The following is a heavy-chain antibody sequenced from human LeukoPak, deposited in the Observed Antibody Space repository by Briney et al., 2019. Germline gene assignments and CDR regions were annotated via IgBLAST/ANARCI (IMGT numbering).Heavy chain of an antibody. CDR3: ARDGRSVQLERRMGGGHYYYYYGMDV. J-gene: IGHJ6*02. D-gene: IGHD1-1*01. Sequence: PGRSLRLSCAAAGFTFSTYGMHWVRQAPGKGLEWVAVIWYDGSNKYYADSVKGRFTISRDNSKNTLYLQMNSLRAEDTAVYYCARDGRSVQLERRMGGGHYYYYYGMDVWGQGTTVTVSS. V-gene: IGHV3-33*01. CDR1: GFTFSTYG. CDR2: IWYDGSNK.